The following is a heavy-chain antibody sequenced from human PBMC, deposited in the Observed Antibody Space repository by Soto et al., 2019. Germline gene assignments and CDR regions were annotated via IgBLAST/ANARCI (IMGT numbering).Heavy chain of an antibody. J-gene: IGHJ4*02. CDR3: TSSGYSGYDLTAYYFDY. CDR1: GFTFGDYA. Sequence: HPXGSLILCCTASGFTFGDYAMSWVRQAPGKGLEWVGFIRSKAYGGTTEYAASVKGRFTISRDDSKSIAYLQMNSLKTEDTAVYYCTSSGYSGYDLTAYYFDYWGQGTLVTVSS. CDR2: IRSKAYGGTT. D-gene: IGHD5-12*01. V-gene: IGHV3-49*04.